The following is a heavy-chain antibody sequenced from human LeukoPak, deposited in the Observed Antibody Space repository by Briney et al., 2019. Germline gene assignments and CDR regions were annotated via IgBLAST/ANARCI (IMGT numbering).Heavy chain of an antibody. Sequence: ASVKVSCKASGYTFTSYGISWVRQAPGQGLEWMGWINPHSGGTNFAQKFLGRVTMTRDTSINTAYMEISRLRSDDTAIYYCARNPTLQLWLPEARFDPWGQGTLVTVSS. CDR3: ARNPTLQLWLPEARFDP. V-gene: IGHV1-2*02. D-gene: IGHD5-18*01. CDR1: GYTFTSYG. CDR2: INPHSGGT. J-gene: IGHJ5*02.